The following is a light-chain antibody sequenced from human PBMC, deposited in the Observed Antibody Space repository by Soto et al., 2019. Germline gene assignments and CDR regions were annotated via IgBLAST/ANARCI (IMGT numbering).Light chain of an antibody. Sequence: QAGVTQPPSASGTPGQRVTISCSGSSSNIGSNYVYWYQQLPGTAPKLLIYSNNQRPSGVPDRFSGSKSGTSASLAISGLRSEDEADYYCAAWDDSLSGWVFGGGTKLTVL. V-gene: IGLV1-47*02. CDR3: AAWDDSLSGWV. CDR1: SSNIGSNY. J-gene: IGLJ3*02. CDR2: SNN.